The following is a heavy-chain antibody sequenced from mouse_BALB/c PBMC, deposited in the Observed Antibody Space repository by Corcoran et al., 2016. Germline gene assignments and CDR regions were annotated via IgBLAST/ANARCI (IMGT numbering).Heavy chain of an antibody. J-gene: IGHJ4*01. CDR2: INTYTGEP. D-gene: IGHD1-1*02. Sequence: QIQLVQSGPELKKPGETVKISCKASGYTFTNYGMNWLKQAPGKGLKWMGWINTYTGEPTYADDFKGRFAFSLETSASTAYLQINNLKNEDMATYFCARRVAYYAMDYWGQGTSVTVSS. V-gene: IGHV9-1*02. CDR1: GYTFTNYG. CDR3: ARRVAYYAMDY.